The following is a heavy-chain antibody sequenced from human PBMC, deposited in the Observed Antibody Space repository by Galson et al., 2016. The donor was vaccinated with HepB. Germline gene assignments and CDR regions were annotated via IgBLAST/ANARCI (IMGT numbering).Heavy chain of an antibody. D-gene: IGHD3-16*02. Sequence: SLRLSCAASGFASTFYAMNWVRQTPGKGLEWVSSISGTGPYIYYADSVKGRFIISRGNAKSSVDLHMNSLRAEDTALYYCARYRGLNITSQFYYFMDVWGKGTTVTVSS. J-gene: IGHJ6*03. CDR3: ARYRGLNITSQFYYFMDV. CDR2: ISGTGPYI. V-gene: IGHV3-21*01. CDR1: GFASTFYA.